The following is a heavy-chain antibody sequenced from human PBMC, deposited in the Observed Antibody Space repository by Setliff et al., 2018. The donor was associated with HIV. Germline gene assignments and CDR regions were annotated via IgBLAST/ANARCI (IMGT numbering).Heavy chain of an antibody. CDR3: ATCGYYYYGMDV. D-gene: IGHD2-21*01. Sequence: SETLSLTCTVSGGSISSGSYYWSWIRQPAGKGLEWIGHIYTSGSTNYNPSLKSRVTISVDTSKNQFSLKLSSVTAADTAVYYCATCGYYYYGMDVWGQGTTVTVSS. J-gene: IGHJ6*02. V-gene: IGHV4-61*09. CDR2: IYTSGST. CDR1: GGSISSGSYY.